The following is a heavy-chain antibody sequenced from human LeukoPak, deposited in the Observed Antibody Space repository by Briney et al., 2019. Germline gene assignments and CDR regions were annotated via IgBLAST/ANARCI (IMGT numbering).Heavy chain of an antibody. J-gene: IGHJ2*01. CDR3: AREGAGQRPYCLGGTCRWYFDL. Sequence: PSETLSLTCAVYGGSFSGYYWSWIRQPPGKGLEWIGEINHSGSTNYNPSLKSRVTISVDTSKNQFSLKLSSVTAADTAVYYCAREGAGQRPYCLGGTCRWYFDLWGRGTLVTVSS. D-gene: IGHD2-15*01. V-gene: IGHV4-34*01. CDR2: INHSGST. CDR1: GGSFSGYY.